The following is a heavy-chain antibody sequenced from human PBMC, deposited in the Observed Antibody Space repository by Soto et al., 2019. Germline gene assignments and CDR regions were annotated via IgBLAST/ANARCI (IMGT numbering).Heavy chain of an antibody. D-gene: IGHD6-6*01. CDR1: GFTLSGYA. J-gene: IGHJ6*03. Sequence: ESVGGLAQPGWSLRLSCAASGFTLSGYAMDWVRQAPGKGLEYVSGISSNGVGTYYANSVQGRFTISRDNSKNTVYLQMGSLRPEDMAVYYCARRARPDFYYMDVWGKGTTVTVSS. CDR3: ARRARPDFYYMDV. CDR2: ISSNGVGT. V-gene: IGHV3-64*01.